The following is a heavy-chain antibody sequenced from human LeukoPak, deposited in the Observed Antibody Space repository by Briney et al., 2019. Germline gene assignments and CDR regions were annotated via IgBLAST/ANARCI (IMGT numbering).Heavy chain of an antibody. CDR1: GFTFSSYS. V-gene: IGHV3-48*01. Sequence: GGSLRLSCAASGFTFSSYSMNWVRQAPGKGLEWVSYISSSSSTIYYADSVKGRFTISRDNAKNSLYLQMNSLRAEDTAVYYCARDLVVGATGAFDIWGQGTMVTVSS. J-gene: IGHJ3*02. CDR2: ISSSSSTI. CDR3: ARDLVVGATGAFDI. D-gene: IGHD1-26*01.